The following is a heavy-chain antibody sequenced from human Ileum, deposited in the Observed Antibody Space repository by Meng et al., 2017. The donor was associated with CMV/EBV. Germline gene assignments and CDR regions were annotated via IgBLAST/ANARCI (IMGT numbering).Heavy chain of an antibody. V-gene: IGHV1-2*02. CDR2: INPNSGGT. CDR3: ARGGHGNTAFDY. D-gene: IGHD2/OR15-2a*01. Sequence: VRVVQAGAAVKKPGASVKVSCKASGYTFTGYYMHWVRQAPGQGLEWMGWINPNSGGTNYAQNFQGRVTMTRDTSITTAYMEVSRLRSDDTAVYYCARGGHGNTAFDYWGQGTLVTVSS. J-gene: IGHJ4*02. CDR1: GYTFTGYY.